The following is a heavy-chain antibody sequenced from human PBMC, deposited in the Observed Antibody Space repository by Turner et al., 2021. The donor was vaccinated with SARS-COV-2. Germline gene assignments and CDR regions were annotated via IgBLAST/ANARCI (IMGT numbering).Heavy chain of an antibody. Sequence: EVQLVETGGGLIQPGGSLRLSCAASGLTVSSNYMSWVRQAPGKGLEWVSIIYGGGSTYYADSVKGRFTISRDNSKNTLYLQMNSLRAEDTAVYYCARDDPLGGMDVWGQGTTVTVSS. J-gene: IGHJ6*02. CDR3: ARDDPLGGMDV. CDR2: IYGGGST. CDR1: GLTVSSNY. V-gene: IGHV3-53*02.